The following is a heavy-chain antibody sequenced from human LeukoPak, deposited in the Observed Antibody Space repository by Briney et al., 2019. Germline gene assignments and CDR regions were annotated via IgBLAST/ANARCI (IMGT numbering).Heavy chain of an antibody. V-gene: IGHV4-4*07. J-gene: IGHJ4*02. D-gene: IGHD6-13*01. CDR1: GGSISSYY. CDR3: ARDVGYSSSWYEDYFDY. CDR2: IYTSGST. Sequence: SETLSLTCTVSGGSISSYYWSWIRQPAGKGLEWIGRIYTSGSTNYNPSLKSRVTMSVDTSKNQFSLKLSSVTAADTAVYYCARDVGYSSSWYEDYFDYWGQGTLVTVSS.